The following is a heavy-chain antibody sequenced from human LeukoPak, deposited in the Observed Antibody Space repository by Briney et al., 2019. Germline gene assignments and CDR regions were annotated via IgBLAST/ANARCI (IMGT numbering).Heavy chain of an antibody. CDR1: GGSISSYY. CDR3: ARAPGGSCSYSMDV. CDR2: IYYSGST. D-gene: IGHD1-26*01. J-gene: IGHJ6*03. Sequence: SETLSLTCTVSGGSISSYYWSWIRQPPGKGLEWIGYIYYSGSTNYNPSLKSRVTISVDTSKNQFTLKLSSVPAADTAVYYCARAPGGSCSYSMDVWGKGTTVTVSS. V-gene: IGHV4-59*01.